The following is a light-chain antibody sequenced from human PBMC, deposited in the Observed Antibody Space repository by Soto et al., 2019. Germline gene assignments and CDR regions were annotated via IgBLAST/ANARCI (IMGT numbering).Light chain of an antibody. CDR1: SSDVGGYNY. J-gene: IGLJ1*01. CDR3: SSYTSSSTPNV. CDR2: DVS. V-gene: IGLV2-14*01. Sequence: QSALTQPASVSGSPGQSITIPCTGTSSDVGGYNYVSWYQQHPGQAPKLIIYDVSNRPSGVSNRFSGSKSGNTASLTISGLQAEDEADYYCSSYTSSSTPNVFGTGTKLTVL.